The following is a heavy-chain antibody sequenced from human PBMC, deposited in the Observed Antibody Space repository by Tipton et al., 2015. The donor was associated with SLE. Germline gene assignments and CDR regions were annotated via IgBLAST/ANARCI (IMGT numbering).Heavy chain of an antibody. V-gene: IGHV3-49*04. D-gene: IGHD6-19*01. J-gene: IGHJ4*02. CDR2: IRSKAYGGTT. CDR3: TRSSGWYDY. CDR1: GFTVSSNY. Sequence: SLRLSCAASGFTVSSNYMSWVRQAPGKGLEWVGFIRSKAYGGTTEYAASVKGRFTISRDDSKSIAYLQMNSLKTEDTAVYYCTRSSGWYDYWGQGTLVTVSS.